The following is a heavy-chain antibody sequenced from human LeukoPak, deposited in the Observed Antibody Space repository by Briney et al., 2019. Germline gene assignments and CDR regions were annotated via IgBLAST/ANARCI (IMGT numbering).Heavy chain of an antibody. CDR3: AQASYDFWIGYYTGIGHSFDY. CDR2: IYRDDDK. CDR1: GFSLSTSGVG. V-gene: IGHV2-5*02. D-gene: IGHD3-3*01. J-gene: IGHJ4*02. Sequence: KMSGPTLVNPTQTLTLTCTFSGFSLSTSGVGVGWIRQPPGKALEWLALIYRDDDKRYSPSLKSRLTITTDTSKNQVVLTMSNMDPVDTATYYCAQASYDFWIGYYTGIGHSFDYWGQGTLVTVSS.